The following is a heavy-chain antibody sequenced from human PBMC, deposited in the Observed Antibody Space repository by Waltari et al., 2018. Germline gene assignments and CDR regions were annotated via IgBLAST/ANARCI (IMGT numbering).Heavy chain of an antibody. CDR3: ASIAVGPRAFDI. CDR2: INPNSGGT. Sequence: QVQLVQSGAEVKKPGASVKVSCKASGYTFTGYYMHWVRQAPGQGLEWMGWINPNSGGTKDAEKFQSRVTMTRDKSISTAYMELSRLRSDDTAVYYCASIAVGPRAFDIWGQGTMVTVSS. V-gene: IGHV1-2*02. D-gene: IGHD6-19*01. J-gene: IGHJ3*02. CDR1: GYTFTGYY.